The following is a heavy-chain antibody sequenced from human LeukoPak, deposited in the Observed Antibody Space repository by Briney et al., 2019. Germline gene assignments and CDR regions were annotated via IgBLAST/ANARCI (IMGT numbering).Heavy chain of an antibody. CDR3: ATDSSPDEYYYYYYMDV. D-gene: IGHD6-13*01. J-gene: IGHJ6*03. V-gene: IGHV1-69-2*01. Sequence: ASVKISRKASGYTFTDYYMHWVQQAPGKGLEWMGRVDPEDGETIYAEKFQGRVTIPADTSTDTAYMELSSLRSEDTAVYYCATDSSPDEYYYYYYMDVWGKGTTVTVS. CDR1: GYTFTDYY. CDR2: VDPEDGET.